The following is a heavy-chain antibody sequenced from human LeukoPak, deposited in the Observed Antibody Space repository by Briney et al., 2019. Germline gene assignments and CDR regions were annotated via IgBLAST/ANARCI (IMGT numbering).Heavy chain of an antibody. CDR1: GFTFSSYW. Sequence: PGGSLRLSCAASGFTFSSYWMSWVRQAPGKGLEWVANIKQDGSEKYYVDSVKGRFTISRDNAKNSLYLQMNSLRAEDTAVYYCRLLTMVQGATFDYWGQGTLVTVSS. CDR3: RLLTMVQGATFDY. J-gene: IGHJ4*02. CDR2: IKQDGSEK. D-gene: IGHD3-10*01. V-gene: IGHV3-7*01.